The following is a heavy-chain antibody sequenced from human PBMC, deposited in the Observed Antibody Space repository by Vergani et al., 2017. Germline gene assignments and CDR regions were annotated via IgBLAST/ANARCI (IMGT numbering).Heavy chain of an antibody. D-gene: IGHD5-18*01. CDR2: IWYDGSNK. J-gene: IGHJ6*03. Sequence: QVQLVESGGGVVQPGRSLRLSCAASGFTFSSYGMHWVRQAPGKGLEWVAVIWYDGSNKYYADSVKGRFTISRDNSKNSLYLQMNSLRAEDTAVYYCARGGRVQLWFGLLKEYYMDVWGKGTTVTVSS. CDR1: GFTFSSYG. V-gene: IGHV3-33*01. CDR3: ARGGRVQLWFGLLKEYYMDV.